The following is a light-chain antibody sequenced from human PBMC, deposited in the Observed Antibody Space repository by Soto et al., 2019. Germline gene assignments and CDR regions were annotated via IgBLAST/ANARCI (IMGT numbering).Light chain of an antibody. CDR2: DVS. V-gene: IGLV2-14*03. Sequence: QSVLTQPASVSGSPGRWITISCPGNSSDVGGYNSVSWYQHHPGKAPKLMIYDVSNRSSGVSSRFSGSKSDNTASLTISGLQAEDEADYYCKSYTSRSTYVFGTGTKVTVL. CDR3: KSYTSRSTYV. CDR1: SSDVGGYNS. J-gene: IGLJ1*01.